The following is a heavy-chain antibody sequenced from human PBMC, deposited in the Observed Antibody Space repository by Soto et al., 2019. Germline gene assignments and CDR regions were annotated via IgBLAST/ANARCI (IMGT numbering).Heavy chain of an antibody. CDR3: ASDFVATAMVKVYTYVDYYVMDV. Sequence: QVQLVESGGGLVKPGGSLRLSCAASGFTFSDYYMSWIRQAPGKGLEWVSYISSRGSTIYYADSVKGRFTISRDNAKKSLYLQMNSLRAEDTAVYYCASDFVATAMVKVYTYVDYYVMDVWGQGTTVTVSS. V-gene: IGHV3-11*01. J-gene: IGHJ6*02. CDR2: ISSRGSTI. D-gene: IGHD5-18*01. CDR1: GFTFSDYY.